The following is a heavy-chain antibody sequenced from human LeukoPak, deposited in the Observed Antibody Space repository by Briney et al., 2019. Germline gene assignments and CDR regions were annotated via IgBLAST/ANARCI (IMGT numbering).Heavy chain of an antibody. CDR1: GGSISSYY. D-gene: IGHD1-26*01. Sequence: PSETLSLTCTVSGGSISSYYWSWIRQPPGKGLEWIGYIYYSGSTNYNPSLKSRVTISVDTSKNQFSLKLSSVTAADTAVYYCAKSGGGSYYDNWFDPWGQGTLVTVSS. V-gene: IGHV4-59*01. CDR2: IYYSGST. J-gene: IGHJ5*02. CDR3: AKSGGGSYYDNWFDP.